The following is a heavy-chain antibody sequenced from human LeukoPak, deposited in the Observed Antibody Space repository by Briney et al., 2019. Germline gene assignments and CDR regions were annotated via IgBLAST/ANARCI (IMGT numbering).Heavy chain of an antibody. CDR1: GYTFTSYY. D-gene: IGHD1-26*01. J-gene: IGHJ4*02. Sequence: ASVKVSCKASGYTFTSYYMHWVRQAPGQGLEWMGIINPSGGSTSYAQKFQGRVTMTRDTSTSTVYMELSSLRSEDTAVYYCARESPIVGATDPGLDYWGQGTLVTVSS. CDR2: INPSGGST. V-gene: IGHV1-46*03. CDR3: ARESPIVGATDPGLDY.